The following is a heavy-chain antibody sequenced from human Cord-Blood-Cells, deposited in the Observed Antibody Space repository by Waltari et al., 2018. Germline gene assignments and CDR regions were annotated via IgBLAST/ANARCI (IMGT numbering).Heavy chain of an antibody. CDR2: ISYGGSNT. D-gene: IGHD6-6*01. CDR3: AKNVGSSCCRGAFAI. J-gene: IGHJ3*02. Sequence: QVQLVESGGGVVQHGRSLRLYCAASGFTLSSYGMQWVRKAPGKGLEWVAVISYGGSNTYYAASVMGLFTISRVNAKITLDLQMNGLRAEYTAVYYGAKNVGSSCCRGAFAIWGQGTMVTVSS. CDR1: GFTLSSYG. V-gene: IGHV3-30*18.